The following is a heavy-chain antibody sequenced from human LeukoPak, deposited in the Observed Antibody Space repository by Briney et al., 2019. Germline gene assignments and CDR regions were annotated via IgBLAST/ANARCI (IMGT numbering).Heavy chain of an antibody. Sequence: GGSLRLSCAASGFTFSSYAMSWVHQAPGKGLEWVSATSGSGGSTYYADSVKGRFTISRDNSKNTLYLQMNSLRAEDTAVYYCARESCTSTSCYVRWFDPWGQGTLVTVSS. CDR1: GFTFSSYA. J-gene: IGHJ5*02. CDR2: TSGSGGST. V-gene: IGHV3-23*01. D-gene: IGHD2-2*01. CDR3: ARESCTSTSCYVRWFDP.